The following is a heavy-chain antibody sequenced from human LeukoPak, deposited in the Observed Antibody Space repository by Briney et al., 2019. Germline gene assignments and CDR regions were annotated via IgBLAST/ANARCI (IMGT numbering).Heavy chain of an antibody. J-gene: IGHJ4*02. CDR2: IWYDGSNE. CDR1: GFTFSNYA. CDR3: AREAGYDTGGYPRNY. D-gene: IGHD2-8*02. Sequence: GRSLRLSCAASGFTFSNYAMHWVRQAPGKGLECVALIWYDGSNEFYADSVKGRFTISRDNSKNTLYLQMNSLRAEDTAIYYCAREAGYDTGGYPRNYWGQGTLVTVSS. V-gene: IGHV3-33*01.